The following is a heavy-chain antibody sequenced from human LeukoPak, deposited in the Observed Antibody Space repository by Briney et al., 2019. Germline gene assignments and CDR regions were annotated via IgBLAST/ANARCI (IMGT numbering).Heavy chain of an antibody. J-gene: IGHJ4*02. CDR2: INHSGST. D-gene: IGHD5-24*01. Sequence: SETLSLTCAVYGGSFSGYYWSWIRQPPGKGLEWIGEINHSGSTNYNPSLKSRVTISVDTSKNQFSLKLSSVTAADTAVYYCARIPVEMATIFLFDYWGQGTLVTVSS. CDR3: ARIPVEMATIFLFDY. CDR1: GGSFSGYY. V-gene: IGHV4-34*01.